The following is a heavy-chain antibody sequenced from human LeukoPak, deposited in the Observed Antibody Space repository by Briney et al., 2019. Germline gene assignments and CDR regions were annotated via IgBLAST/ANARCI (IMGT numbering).Heavy chain of an antibody. CDR3: ATAGRLSYYFDY. D-gene: IGHD6-6*01. CDR1: GFSFSTYA. J-gene: IGHJ4*02. Sequence: GGSLRLSCTASGFSFSTYAMNWVRQAPGKGLEWVSGMSVSGDSTYYADSVKGRFTISRDNSRNTLYLQMNSLRAEDTAVYYCATAGRLSYYFDYWGQGTLVTVSS. CDR2: MSVSGDST. V-gene: IGHV3-23*01.